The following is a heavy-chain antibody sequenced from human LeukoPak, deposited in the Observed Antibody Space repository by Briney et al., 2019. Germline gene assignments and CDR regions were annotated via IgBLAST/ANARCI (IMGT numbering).Heavy chain of an antibody. CDR1: GGTFSSYA. Sequence: SVKVSCKASGGTFSSYAISWVRQAPGQGLEWMGGIIPIFGTANYAQKFQGRVTITTDESTSTAYMELSSLRSEDTAVYYCASPAYCGGDCLDASDIWGQGTMVTVSS. CDR3: ASPAYCGGDCLDASDI. V-gene: IGHV1-69*05. J-gene: IGHJ3*02. CDR2: IIPIFGTA. D-gene: IGHD2-21*02.